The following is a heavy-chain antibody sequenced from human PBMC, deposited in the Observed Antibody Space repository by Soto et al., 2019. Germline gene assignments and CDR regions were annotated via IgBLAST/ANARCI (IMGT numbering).Heavy chain of an antibody. D-gene: IGHD2-21*02. CDR2: ISYDGSNK. Sequence: QVQLVESGGGVVQPGRSLRLSCAASGFTFSSYGMHWVRQAPGKGLEWVAVISYDGSNKYYADSVKGRFTISRDNSKNTLYLQVNSLRAEDTAVYYCARDLRGDFEYFQHWGQGTLVTVSS. J-gene: IGHJ1*01. CDR1: GFTFSSYG. V-gene: IGHV3-30*03. CDR3: ARDLRGDFEYFQH.